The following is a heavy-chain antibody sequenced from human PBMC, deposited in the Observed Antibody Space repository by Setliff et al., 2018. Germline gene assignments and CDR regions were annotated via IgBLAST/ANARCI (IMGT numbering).Heavy chain of an antibody. CDR3: SRLVRFCTKTACQRLSGGEF. CDR1: GYTFNDYG. D-gene: IGHD2-8*01. V-gene: IGHV1-18*01. CDR2: ISSYTGKT. J-gene: IGHJ4*02. Sequence: ASVKVSCKTSGYTFNDYGITWVRQVPGQGLEWMGWISSYTGKTYYAEKLQGRATLTTDTSTSTAYLDLRSLESDDTAVYYCSRLVRFCTKTACQRLSGGEFWGQGTLVTVSS.